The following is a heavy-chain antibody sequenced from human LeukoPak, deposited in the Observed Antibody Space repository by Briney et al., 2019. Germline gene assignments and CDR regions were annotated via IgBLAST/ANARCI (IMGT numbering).Heavy chain of an antibody. CDR2: IYTSGST. J-gene: IGHJ4*02. D-gene: IGHD4-17*01. CDR3: ASGTTVTNFAY. Sequence: SETLSLTCTVSGGYISSGIYYWSWIRQPAGNGLEWIGRIYTSGSTNYNPSLKSRVTISVDTSKNQFLLKLTSVTAADTAVYYCASGTTVTNFAYWGQGTLVTVSS. CDR1: GGYISSGIYY. V-gene: IGHV4-61*02.